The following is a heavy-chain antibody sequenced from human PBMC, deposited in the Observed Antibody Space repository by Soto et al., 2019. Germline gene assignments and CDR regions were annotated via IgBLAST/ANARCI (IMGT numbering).Heavy chain of an antibody. CDR2: ISNDGSDK. CDR1: GFTFNSYV. J-gene: IGHJ3*01. Sequence: HVQLVESGGGVVQPGRSLRLSCAASGFTFNSYVMHWVRQAPGKGLEWVATISNDGSDKYYADSVKGRLTISRDNSKNTVYLRMNSLRAEETAVYYCAKDQGIAASHGIDWGQGTMVTVSS. CDR3: AKDQGIAASHGID. V-gene: IGHV3-30*18. D-gene: IGHD6-13*01.